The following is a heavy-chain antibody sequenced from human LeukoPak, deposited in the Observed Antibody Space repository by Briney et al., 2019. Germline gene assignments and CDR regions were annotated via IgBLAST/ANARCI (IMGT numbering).Heavy chain of an antibody. CDR3: ARSGSGWTDFDY. CDR2: IYYSGST. D-gene: IGHD6-19*01. Sequence: PSETLSLTCTVSGGSISSVGYCWHWIRQHPGKDLEWIGYIYYSGSTYSNPPLKSRVTISVATSKNQFSLKLSSVTAADTAVYYCARSGSGWTDFDYWGQGTLVTVSS. J-gene: IGHJ4*02. CDR1: GGSISSVGYC. V-gene: IGHV4-31*03.